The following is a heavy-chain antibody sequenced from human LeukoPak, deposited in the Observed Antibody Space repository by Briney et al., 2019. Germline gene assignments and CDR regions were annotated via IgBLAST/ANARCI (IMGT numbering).Heavy chain of an antibody. J-gene: IGHJ4*02. CDR1: GDTFSSYA. D-gene: IGHD6-13*01. V-gene: IGHV1-69*13. CDR3: AREGGYNSSWYRY. Sequence: SVKVSCKASGDTFSSYAISWVRQAPGQGLEWMGGIIPIFGSANYAQKFQGRVTITADESTSTAYMELSSLRSEDTAVYYCAREGGYNSSWYRYWGQGTLVTVSS. CDR2: IIPIFGSA.